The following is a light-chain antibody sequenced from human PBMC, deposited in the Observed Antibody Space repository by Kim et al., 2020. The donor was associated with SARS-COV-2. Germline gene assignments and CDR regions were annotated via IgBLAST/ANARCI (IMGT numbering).Light chain of an antibody. Sequence: QRVTSSCTGNSCNIGADDDVHWYQQLPGRAPKFIIYGNAKRPSGVPDRFSGSKSGTSASLAITGLQAEDEADYYCQSYDSSLTGWVFGGGTQLTVL. J-gene: IGLJ3*02. CDR3: QSYDSSLTGWV. CDR1: SCNIGADDD. CDR2: GNA. V-gene: IGLV1-40*01.